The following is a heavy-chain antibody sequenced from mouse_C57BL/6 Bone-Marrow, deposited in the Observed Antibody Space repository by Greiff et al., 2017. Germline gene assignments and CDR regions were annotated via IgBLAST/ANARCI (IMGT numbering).Heavy chain of an antibody. V-gene: IGHV14-4*01. D-gene: IGHD1-1*01. Sequence: VQLQQSGAELVRPGASVKLSCTASGFNIKDDYMHWVKQRPEQGLEWIGWIDPENGDTEYASKFQGKATITADTSSNTAYLQLSSLTSEDSAVYFCARTFFITTVVATRDYAMDYWGQGTSVTVSS. CDR1: GFNIKDDY. CDR2: IDPENGDT. CDR3: ARTFFITTVVATRDYAMDY. J-gene: IGHJ4*01.